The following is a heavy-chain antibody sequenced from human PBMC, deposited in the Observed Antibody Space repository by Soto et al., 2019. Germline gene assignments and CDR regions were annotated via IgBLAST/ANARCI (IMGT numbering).Heavy chain of an antibody. CDR3: ARSVDTFWSGPSNNQLQVYYGMDV. V-gene: IGHV1-69*13. J-gene: IGHJ6*02. D-gene: IGHD3-3*01. Sequence: SVKVSFKSSGGTFSSYASSWVRQPPGQELEGMGGSIPSFCTAHNAQKLQGRAMITAGESTSTAYMELSSPRSEDTVVYYCARSVDTFWSGPSNNQLQVYYGMDVWGQGTTVTVSS. CDR1: GGTFSSYA. CDR2: SIPSFCTA.